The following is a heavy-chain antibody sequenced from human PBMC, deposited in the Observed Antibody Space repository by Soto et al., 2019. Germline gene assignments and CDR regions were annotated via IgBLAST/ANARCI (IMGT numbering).Heavy chain of an antibody. CDR3: APGVGTTLNSSGWAF. Sequence: ASVKVSCKASGGTFSSYAISWVRQAPGQGLEWMEGIIPIFGTSNFAQKFQGRVTITADESTSTAYMELSSLRSEDTAVYYCAPGVGTTLNSSGWAFWGKGPTVPVSS. CDR2: IIPIFGTS. D-gene: IGHD1-1*01. J-gene: IGHJ6*04. V-gene: IGHV1-69*13. CDR1: GGTFSSYA.